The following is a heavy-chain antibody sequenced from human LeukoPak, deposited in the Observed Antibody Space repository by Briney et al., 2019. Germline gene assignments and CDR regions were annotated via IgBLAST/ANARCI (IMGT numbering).Heavy chain of an antibody. J-gene: IGHJ3*02. CDR3: ARVMAYYDFWSGYKGNSFDI. CDR2: IYYSGST. Sequence: SETLSLTCTVSGGSISSYYWSWIRQPPGKGLEWIGYIYYSGSTNYKPSLKSRVTISVDTSKNQFSLKLSSVTAADTAVYYCARVMAYYDFWSGYKGNSFDIWGQGTMVTVSS. D-gene: IGHD3-3*01. V-gene: IGHV4-59*01. CDR1: GGSISSYY.